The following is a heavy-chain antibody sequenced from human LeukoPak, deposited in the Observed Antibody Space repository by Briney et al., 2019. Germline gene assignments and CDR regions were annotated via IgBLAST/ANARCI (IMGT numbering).Heavy chain of an antibody. J-gene: IGHJ4*02. CDR2: IYYSGST. CDR3: ARVNSSSWYVGLYYFDY. Sequence: SETLSLTCTVSGGSISSGDYYWSWIRQPPGKGLEWIGYIYYSGSTYYNPSLKSRVTISVDTSKNQFSLKLSSVTAADTAVYYCARVNSSSWYVGLYYFDYWGQGTLVTVSS. V-gene: IGHV4-30-4*02. D-gene: IGHD6-13*01. CDR1: GGSISSGDYY.